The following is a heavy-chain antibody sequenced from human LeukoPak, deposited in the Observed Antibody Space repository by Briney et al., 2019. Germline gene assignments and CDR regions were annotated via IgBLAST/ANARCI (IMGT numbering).Heavy chain of an antibody. V-gene: IGHV3-53*01. CDR3: ARGGYYDFWSGYHPFDY. Sequence: PGGSLRLSCAASGFTVSSNYMSWVRRAPGKGLEWVSVIYSGGSTYYADSVKGRFTISRDNSKNTLYLQLNSLRAEDTAVYYCARGGYYDFWSGYHPFDYWGQGTLVTVSS. CDR2: IYSGGST. J-gene: IGHJ4*02. CDR1: GFTVSSNY. D-gene: IGHD3-3*01.